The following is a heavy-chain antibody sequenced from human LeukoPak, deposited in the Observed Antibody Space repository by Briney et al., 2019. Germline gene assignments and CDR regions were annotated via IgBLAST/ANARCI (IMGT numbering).Heavy chain of an antibody. CDR3: AREGLNMVRGVIPKEAWGWFDP. CDR1: GGSISSGSYY. V-gene: IGHV4-61*02. CDR2: IYTSGST. J-gene: IGHJ5*02. Sequence: SETLSLTCTVSGGSISSGSYYWNWLRQPAGTGLEWIGRIYTSGSTNYNPSLKSRVTISVDTSKNQFSLKLRSVTAADTAVYYCAREGLNMVRGVIPKEAWGWFDPWGQGTLVTVSS. D-gene: IGHD3-10*01.